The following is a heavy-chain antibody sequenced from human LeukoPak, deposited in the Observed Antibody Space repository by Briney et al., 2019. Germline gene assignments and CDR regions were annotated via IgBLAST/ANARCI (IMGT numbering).Heavy chain of an antibody. V-gene: IGHV4-59*12. CDR2: ILNGGST. D-gene: IGHD3-10*01. J-gene: IGHJ6*02. Sequence: SETLSLTCTVSGGSISSYYWSWIRQPPGKGLEWIGQILNGGSTNYNPSLKSRVTMSVDTSKNQFSLKLNSVTAADTAVYYCARGSMGGSGSYYRDYYYGMDVWGQGTTVTVSS. CDR3: ARGSMGGSGSYYRDYYYGMDV. CDR1: GGSISSYY.